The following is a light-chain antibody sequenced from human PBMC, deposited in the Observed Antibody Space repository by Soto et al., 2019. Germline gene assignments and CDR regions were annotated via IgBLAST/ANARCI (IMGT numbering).Light chain of an antibody. CDR1: QSVRSN. CDR2: GAS. Sequence: EIFMTQSPATLSASLWEIATLSCRASQSVRSNLAWYQQKPGQAPRLLIYGASTRATGIPARFSGSGSGTEFTLSIGSLQSEDFAVYYCQQYDDWPPTFGQGTKVDIK. J-gene: IGKJ1*01. CDR3: QQYDDWPPT. V-gene: IGKV3-15*01.